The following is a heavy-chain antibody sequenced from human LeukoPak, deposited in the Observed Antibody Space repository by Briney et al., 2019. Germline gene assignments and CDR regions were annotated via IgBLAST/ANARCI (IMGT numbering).Heavy chain of an antibody. J-gene: IGHJ6*03. CDR1: GFTFSTYS. Sequence: GGSLRLSCAASGFTFSTYSMNWVRQAPGKGLEWVAFIRHDGSNKYYADSVKGRFTISRDNSKNTLYLQMNSLRAEDTALYYCAKDGMATILRDYYYYMDVWGKGTTVTISS. V-gene: IGHV3-30*02. CDR3: AKDGMATILRDYYYYMDV. CDR2: IRHDGSNK. D-gene: IGHD5-12*01.